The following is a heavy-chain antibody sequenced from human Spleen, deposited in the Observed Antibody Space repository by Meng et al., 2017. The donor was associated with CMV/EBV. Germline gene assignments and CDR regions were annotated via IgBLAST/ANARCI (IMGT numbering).Heavy chain of an antibody. V-gene: IGHV4-34*01. CDR3: ARAGSYYYDSSGYYAY. J-gene: IGHJ4*02. D-gene: IGHD3-22*01. Sequence: SETLSLTCAVYGGSFSGYFWSWIRQSPGKGLEWIGEINDSGTTNYNPSLKSRVTMSVDTSKNQFSLKLSSVTAADTAVYYCARAGSYYYDSSGYYAYWGQGALVTAPQ. CDR2: INDSGTT. CDR1: GGSFSGYF.